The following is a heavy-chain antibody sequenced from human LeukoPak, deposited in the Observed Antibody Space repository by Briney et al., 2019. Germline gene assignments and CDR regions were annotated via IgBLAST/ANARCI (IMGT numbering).Heavy chain of an antibody. Sequence: GGSLRLSCAASGFTFSSYAMSWVRQAPGKGLEWVSAISGSGGSTYYADSVKGRFTISRDNAKNSLYLQMNSLRAEDTAVYYCARDRDPTYYYDSSGYRRDAFDIWGQGTMVTVSS. CDR3: ARDRDPTYYYDSSGYRRDAFDI. CDR2: ISGSGGST. CDR1: GFTFSSYA. V-gene: IGHV3-23*01. D-gene: IGHD3-22*01. J-gene: IGHJ3*02.